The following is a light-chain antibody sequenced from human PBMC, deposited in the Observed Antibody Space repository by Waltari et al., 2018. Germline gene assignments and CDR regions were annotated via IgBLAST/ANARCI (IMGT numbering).Light chain of an antibody. V-gene: IGLV1-47*01. CDR3: AAWDDSLSGRV. CDR1: SSHIGSNY. J-gene: IGLJ3*02. Sequence: QSVLTQPPSASGTPGQRVTISCSGSSSHIGSNYVYWYQQLPGPAPKLLIYRNNQRPSGVPDRFSGSKSGTSASLAISGLRSEDEADYYCAAWDDSLSGRVFGGGTKLTVL. CDR2: RNN.